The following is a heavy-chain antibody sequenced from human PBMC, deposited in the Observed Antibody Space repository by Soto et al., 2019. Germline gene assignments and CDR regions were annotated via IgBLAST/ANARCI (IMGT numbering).Heavy chain of an antibody. CDR1: GGSISSSSYY. V-gene: IGHV4-39*07. CDR2: IYYDGSA. CDR3: ARGGLGSLWFDP. Sequence: SETLSLTCTVSGGSISSSSYYWGWIRQPPGKGLEWIGSIYYDGSAYYNPSLKSRVTISVDTSKNQFSLKLRSVTAADTAVYYCARGGLGSLWFDPWGQGTLVTVS. J-gene: IGHJ5*02. D-gene: IGHD3-10*01.